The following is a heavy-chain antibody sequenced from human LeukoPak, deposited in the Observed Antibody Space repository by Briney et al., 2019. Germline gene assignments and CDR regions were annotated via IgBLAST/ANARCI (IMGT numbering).Heavy chain of an antibody. V-gene: IGHV3-7*01. Sequence: GGSLRLSCAASGFTFSIFWMSWVRQAPGKGLEWVANIKQDGSAKYYVDSVKGRFTISRDNARNSLYLEMNNLRAEDTAIHYCATSNDSSGNNWGQGTLVTVSS. CDR1: GFTFSIFW. CDR3: ATSNDSSGNN. CDR2: IKQDGSAK. D-gene: IGHD3-22*01. J-gene: IGHJ4*02.